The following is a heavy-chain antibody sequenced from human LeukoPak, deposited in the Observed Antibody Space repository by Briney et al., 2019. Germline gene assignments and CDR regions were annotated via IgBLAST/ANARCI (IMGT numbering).Heavy chain of an antibody. V-gene: IGHV1-8*01. Sequence: ASVKVSCKASGYTFTSYDINWVRQATGQGLEWMGWMNPNSGNTGYAQKFQGRVTMTRNTSISTAYMELSSLRSEDTAVYYCARHYIRSRPTILGVTYGMDVWGQGTTVTVSS. CDR1: GYTFTSYD. CDR2: MNPNSGNT. CDR3: ARHYIRSRPTILGVTYGMDV. J-gene: IGHJ6*02. D-gene: IGHD3-3*01.